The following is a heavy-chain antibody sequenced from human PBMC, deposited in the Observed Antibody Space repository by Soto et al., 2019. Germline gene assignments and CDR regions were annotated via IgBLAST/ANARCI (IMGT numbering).Heavy chain of an antibody. V-gene: IGHV4-39*01. J-gene: IGHJ4*02. D-gene: IGHD6-6*01. Sequence: TLSLTCPVSGDSISSYYWGWIRQPPGKGLEWIGSIYYTGTTYYNPSLKSRVTITVDTSKKQFSLKLTSVTAADTAVYYCGRGLDGRWLVIDSWGQGTLVTVSS. CDR1: GDSISSYY. CDR3: GRGLDGRWLVIDS. CDR2: IYYTGTT.